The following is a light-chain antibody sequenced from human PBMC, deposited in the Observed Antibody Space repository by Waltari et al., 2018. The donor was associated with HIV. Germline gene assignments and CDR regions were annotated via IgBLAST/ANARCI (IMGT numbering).Light chain of an antibody. CDR3: CSYAGSSTHVV. Sequence: QSALTQPASVSGSPGQSITISCTGTSSDVGSYNLVSWYQQHPGKAPKLMIYEVSKRPSGVSNRFSGSKSGNTASRTISGLQAEDEADYYCCSYAGSSTHVVFGGGTKLTVL. CDR1: SSDVGSYNL. CDR2: EVS. J-gene: IGLJ2*01. V-gene: IGLV2-23*02.